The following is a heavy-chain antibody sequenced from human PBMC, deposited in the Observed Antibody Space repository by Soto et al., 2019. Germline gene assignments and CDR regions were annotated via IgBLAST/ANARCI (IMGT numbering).Heavy chain of an antibody. J-gene: IGHJ6*02. CDR2: INPSGGST. CDR3: ARSRYSSSTRNYYYYGMDV. Sequence: ASVKVSCKASGYTFTSYYMHWVLQAPGQGLEWMGIINPSGGSTSYAQKFQGRVTMTRDTSTSTVYMELSSLRSEDTAVYYCARSRYSSSTRNYYYYGMDVWGQGTTVTVSS. D-gene: IGHD6-6*01. V-gene: IGHV1-46*01. CDR1: GYTFTSYY.